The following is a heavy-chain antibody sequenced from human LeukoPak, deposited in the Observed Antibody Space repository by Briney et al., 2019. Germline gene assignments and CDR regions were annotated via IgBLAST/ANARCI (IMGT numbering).Heavy chain of an antibody. CDR2: IKQDGSEK. Sequence: GGSLRLSCAASGFTFSSYWMSWVRQAPGKGLEWVANIKQDGSEKYYVDSVKGRFTISRDNAKNSLYLQMNSLRAEDTAVYYCAGEGSSGTEYGAFDIWGQGTMVTVSS. CDR1: GFTFSSYW. V-gene: IGHV3-7*01. J-gene: IGHJ3*02. D-gene: IGHD3-22*01. CDR3: AGEGSSGTEYGAFDI.